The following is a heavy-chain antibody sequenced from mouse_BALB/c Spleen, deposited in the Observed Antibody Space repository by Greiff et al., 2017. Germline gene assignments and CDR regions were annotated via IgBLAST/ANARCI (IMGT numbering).Heavy chain of an antibody. CDR1: GFTFSDYY. J-gene: IGHJ3*01. V-gene: IGHV5-4*02. Sequence: EVKLMESGGGLVKPGGSLKLSCAASGFTFSDYYMYWVRQTPEKRLEWVATISDGGSYTYYPDSVKGRFTISRDNAKNNLYLQMSSLKSEDTAMYYCARAYGYDEAWFAYWGQGTLVTVSA. CDR3: ARAYGYDEAWFAY. CDR2: ISDGGSYT. D-gene: IGHD2-2*01.